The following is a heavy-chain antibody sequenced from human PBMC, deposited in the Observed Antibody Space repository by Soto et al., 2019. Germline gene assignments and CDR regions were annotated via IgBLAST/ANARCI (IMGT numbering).Heavy chain of an antibody. CDR3: ARGNADYGKRFDY. Sequence: PSETLSLTCAVSGGSISSSNWWSWVRQPPGKGLEWIGEIYYSGSTNYNPSLKSRVTISVDTSKNQFSLKLSSVTAADTAVYYCARGNADYGKRFDYWGQGTLVTVSS. D-gene: IGHD4-17*01. CDR1: GGSISSSNW. V-gene: IGHV4-4*02. CDR2: IYYSGST. J-gene: IGHJ4*02.